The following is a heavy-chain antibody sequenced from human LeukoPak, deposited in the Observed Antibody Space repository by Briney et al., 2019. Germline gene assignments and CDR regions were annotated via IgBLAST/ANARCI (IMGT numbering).Heavy chain of an antibody. D-gene: IGHD6-13*01. V-gene: IGHV1-8*01. Sequence: GASVKVSCTASGYTFTSHDLNWVRQAPGQGLEWMGWMNPNSGNTGYAQKFQGRLTMASDTSISTAYMFLSNLRSEDTAVYYCARAPRVDSSSWFYWGQGTLVTVSS. J-gene: IGHJ4*02. CDR3: ARAPRVDSSSWFY. CDR1: GYTFTSHD. CDR2: MNPNSGNT.